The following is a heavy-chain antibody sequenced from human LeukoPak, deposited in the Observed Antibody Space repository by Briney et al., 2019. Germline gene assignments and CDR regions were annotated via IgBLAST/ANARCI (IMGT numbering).Heavy chain of an antibody. CDR1: GFTFSNYW. CDR3: ARDYGSLGDY. D-gene: IGHD1-26*01. J-gene: IGHJ4*02. CDR2: IDSHGGNI. Sequence: PRGALRLSCAASGFTFSNYWMHWVRQAPGKGLVWVSRIDSHGGNINYGDSVKGRFTISRDNVKNTLYLQMNSLRAEDTAVYYCARDYGSLGDYWGQGILVTVSA. V-gene: IGHV3-74*01.